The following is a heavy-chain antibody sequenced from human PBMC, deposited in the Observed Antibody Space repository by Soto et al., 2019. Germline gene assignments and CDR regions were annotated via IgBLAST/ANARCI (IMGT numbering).Heavy chain of an antibody. CDR2: INHSGST. Sequence: PSETLSLTSSGYGGSFSGYYWSWIRQPPGKGLEWIGEINHSGSTNYNPSLKSRVTISVDTSKNQFSLKLSSVTAADTAVYYCARAQNLRFLEWLLPFDYWGQGTLVTVSS. V-gene: IGHV4-34*01. J-gene: IGHJ4*02. CDR3: ARAQNLRFLEWLLPFDY. CDR1: GGSFSGYY. D-gene: IGHD3-3*01.